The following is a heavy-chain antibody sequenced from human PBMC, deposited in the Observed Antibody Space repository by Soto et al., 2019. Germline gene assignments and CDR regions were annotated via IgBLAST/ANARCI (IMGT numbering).Heavy chain of an antibody. CDR2: ISYDGSNK. CDR3: AKDSWHYDILTGPPLYYYYYGMDV. CDR1: GFTFSSYG. J-gene: IGHJ6*02. Sequence: GGSLRLSCAASGFTFSSYGMHWVRQAPGKGLEWVAVISYDGSNKYYADSVKGRFTISRDNSKNTLYLQMNSLRAEDTAVYYCAKDSWHYDILTGPPLYYYYYGMDVWGQGTTVTVSS. V-gene: IGHV3-30*18. D-gene: IGHD3-9*01.